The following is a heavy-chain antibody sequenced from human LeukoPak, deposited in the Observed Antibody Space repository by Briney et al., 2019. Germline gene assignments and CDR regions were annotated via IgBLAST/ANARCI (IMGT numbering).Heavy chain of an antibody. CDR2: INHSGST. CDR1: GGSFSGYY. J-gene: IGHJ5*02. V-gene: IGHV4-34*01. Sequence: SETLSLTCAVYGGSFSGYYWSWIRQPPGKGLEWIGEINHSGSTNYNPSLKSRVTISVVTSKNQFSLKLSSVTAADTAVYYCARETIVVVVAATWFDPWGQGTLVTVSS. D-gene: IGHD2-15*01. CDR3: ARETIVVVVAATWFDP.